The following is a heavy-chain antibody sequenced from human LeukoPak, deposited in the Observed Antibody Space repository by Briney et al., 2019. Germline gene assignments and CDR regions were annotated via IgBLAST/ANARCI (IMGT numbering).Heavy chain of an antibody. CDR1: GGSISSSSYY. V-gene: IGHV4-39*07. D-gene: IGHD4-17*01. CDR2: IYYSGST. J-gene: IGHJ5*02. CDR3: ARIPFTVTTEGRSYNWFDP. Sequence: KASETLSLTCTVSGGSISSSSYYWGWIRQPPGKGLEWIGSIYYSGSTYYNPSLKSRVTISVDTSKNQFSLKLSSVTAADTAVYYCARIPFTVTTEGRSYNWFDPWGQGTLVTVSS.